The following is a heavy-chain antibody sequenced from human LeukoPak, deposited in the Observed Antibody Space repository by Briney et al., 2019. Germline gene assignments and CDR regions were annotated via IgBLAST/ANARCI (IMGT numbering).Heavy chain of an antibody. J-gene: IGHJ6*03. Sequence: PGGSLRLSCTVSGFTVSSNSMSWVRQAPGKGLEWVSFIYSDNTHYSDSVKGRFTISRDNAKNSLYLQMNSLRAEDTAVYYCARVPAGYGYGPWEWDYYQYMDVWGTGTTVTVSS. D-gene: IGHD5-18*01. CDR3: ARVPAGYGYGPWEWDYYQYMDV. V-gene: IGHV3-53*01. CDR2: IYSDNT. CDR1: GFTVSSNS.